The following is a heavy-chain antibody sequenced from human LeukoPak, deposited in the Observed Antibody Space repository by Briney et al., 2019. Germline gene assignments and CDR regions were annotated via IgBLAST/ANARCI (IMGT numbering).Heavy chain of an antibody. CDR3: ATGPHYYGSGGPWD. J-gene: IGHJ4*02. Sequence: SETLSLTCTVSGGSISSSSYYWGWIRQPPGKGLEWIGSIYYSGSSYYNPSLKSRVTISVDTSKNQFSLKLSSVTAADTAVYYCATGPHYYGSGGPWDWGQGTLVTVSS. V-gene: IGHV4-39*01. CDR1: GGSISSSSYY. D-gene: IGHD3-10*01. CDR2: IYYSGSS.